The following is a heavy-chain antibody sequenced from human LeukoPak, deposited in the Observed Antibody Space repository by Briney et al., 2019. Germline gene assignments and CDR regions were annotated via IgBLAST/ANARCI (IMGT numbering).Heavy chain of an antibody. CDR1: GYTFTGHY. J-gene: IGHJ5*02. V-gene: IGHV1-2*02. Sequence: ASVKVSCKASGYTFTGHYMHWVRQAPGQGLEWMGWINPHSGATNYAQKFQGRVTMTRDTSISTAFMELSSLRSDDTATYYCSRDLLMYYSGSGESTWGQGTQVTVSS. CDR2: INPHSGAT. CDR3: SRDLLMYYSGSGEST. D-gene: IGHD3-10*01.